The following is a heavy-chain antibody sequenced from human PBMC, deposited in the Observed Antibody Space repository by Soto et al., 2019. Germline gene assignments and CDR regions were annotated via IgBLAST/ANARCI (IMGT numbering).Heavy chain of an antibody. CDR2: IIPIFGTT. D-gene: IGHD3-16*01. CDR3: ARVAYTSRATHWFDC. J-gene: IGHJ5*01. CDR1: GGTFSNYA. Sequence: QVQLVQSGAEVKKPGSSVKVSCKASGGTFSNYAVSWVRQAPGQGLEWMGDIIPIFGTTNYAQKFQGRVTIAADESTSTGYMELTNLRSEDTALYYCARVAYTSRATHWFDCWGPGTMVTFAS. V-gene: IGHV1-69*01.